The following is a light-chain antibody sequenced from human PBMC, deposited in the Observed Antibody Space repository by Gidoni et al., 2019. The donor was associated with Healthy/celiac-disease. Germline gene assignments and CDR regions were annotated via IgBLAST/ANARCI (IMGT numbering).Light chain of an antibody. J-gene: IGKJ2*01. CDR2: GAS. CDR1: QSVSSSY. CDR3: QQYGSSPPRYT. Sequence: EIVLTQSPGTVSLSPGERATLSCRASQSVSSSYLAWYQQKPGQAPRLLIYGASSRATGIPARFSGSGSGTAFTLPISSLEPADFSVYYCQQYGSSPPRYTFGQGTKLEIK. V-gene: IGKV3-20*01.